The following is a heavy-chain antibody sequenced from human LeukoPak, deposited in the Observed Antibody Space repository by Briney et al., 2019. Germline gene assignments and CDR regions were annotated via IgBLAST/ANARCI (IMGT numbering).Heavy chain of an antibody. CDR2: IYSGGTT. Sequence: TGGSLTLSCAAYGRTVNSYYMNWVRQAPGKGLQWVSDIYSGGTTYYADSVKGRFTISRDNSKNTLYLQMNSLRAEDTAVYYCARVGVGGYDAFDIWGQGTMVTVSS. D-gene: IGHD3-22*01. V-gene: IGHV3-53*01. CDR1: GRTVNSYY. CDR3: ARVGVGGYDAFDI. J-gene: IGHJ3*02.